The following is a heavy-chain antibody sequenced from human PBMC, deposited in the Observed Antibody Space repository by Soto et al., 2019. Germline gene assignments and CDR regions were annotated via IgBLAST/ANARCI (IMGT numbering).Heavy chain of an antibody. CDR1: GYSFTSYW. Sequence: GESLKISCKGSGYSFTSYWISWVRQMPGKGLEWMGRIDPSDSYTNYSPSFQGHVTISADKSISTAYLQWSSLKASDTAMYYCARRVVVPAANDYYYYGMDVWGQGTTVTVSS. CDR2: IDPSDSYT. CDR3: ARRVVVPAANDYYYYGMDV. V-gene: IGHV5-10-1*01. D-gene: IGHD2-2*01. J-gene: IGHJ6*02.